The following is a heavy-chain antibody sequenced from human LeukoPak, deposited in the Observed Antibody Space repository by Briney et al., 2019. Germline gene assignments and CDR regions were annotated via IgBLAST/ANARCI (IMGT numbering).Heavy chain of an antibody. J-gene: IGHJ5*02. V-gene: IGHV3-23*01. D-gene: IGHD2-15*01. CDR1: GXTFSSYA. CDR3: AKVLGYCSGGSCGPFDP. Sequence: GGSLRLSCAASGXTFSSYAMSWVRQAPGKGLEWVSAISGSGGSTYYADSVKGRFTISRDNSKNTLYLQMNSLRAEDTAVYYCAKVLGYCSGGSCGPFDPWGQGTLVTVSS. CDR2: ISGSGGST.